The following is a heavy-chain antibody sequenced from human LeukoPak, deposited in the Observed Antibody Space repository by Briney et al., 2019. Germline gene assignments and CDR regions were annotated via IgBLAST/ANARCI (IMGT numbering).Heavy chain of an antibody. CDR1: GGSISTYY. Sequence: SETLSLTCTVSGGSISTYYWSWIRQPPGKGLEWIGYIHYTGSTSYNPSLKSRVTTSVDTSNNQFSLKLSSVTAADTAVYYCARADSSSNDYWGQGTLVTVSS. D-gene: IGHD6-13*01. CDR3: ARADSSSNDY. CDR2: IHYTGST. J-gene: IGHJ4*02. V-gene: IGHV4-59*01.